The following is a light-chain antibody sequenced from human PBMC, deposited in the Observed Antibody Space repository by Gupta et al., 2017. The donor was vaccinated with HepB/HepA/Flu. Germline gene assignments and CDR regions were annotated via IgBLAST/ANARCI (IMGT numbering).Light chain of an antibody. CDR3: QQYYSIPFT. CDR1: QSVLYSSNNKNY. CDR2: WAS. V-gene: IGKV4-1*01. Sequence: DIVMTQSPDSLAVSLGERATINCKSSQSVLYSSNNKNYLAWYQQKPGQPPKLLIYWASTRESGVPDRFSVSGSGTDFTLTISSLQAEDVAVYYCQQYYSIPFTFGPGTKVDIK. J-gene: IGKJ3*01.